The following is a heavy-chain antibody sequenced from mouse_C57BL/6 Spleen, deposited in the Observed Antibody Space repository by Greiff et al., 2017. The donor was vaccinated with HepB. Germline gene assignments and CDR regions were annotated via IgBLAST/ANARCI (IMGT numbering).Heavy chain of an antibody. CDR3: AQTAQATGWFAY. CDR1: GYTFTSYW. D-gene: IGHD3-2*02. J-gene: IGHJ3*01. Sequence: LQQPGAELVKPGASVKLSCKASGYTFTSYWMHWVKQRPGQGLEWIGMIHPNSGSTNYNEKFKSKATLTVDKSSSTAYMQLSSLTSEDSAVYYCAQTAQATGWFAYWGQGTLVTVSA. CDR2: IHPNSGST. V-gene: IGHV1-64*01.